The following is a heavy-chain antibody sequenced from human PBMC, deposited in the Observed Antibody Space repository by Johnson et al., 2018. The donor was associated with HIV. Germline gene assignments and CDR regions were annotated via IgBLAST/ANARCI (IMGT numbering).Heavy chain of an antibody. Sequence: QVQLVESGGGVVQPGRSLRLSCAASGFTFSNYAMHWVRQAPGKGLEWLSVISYDGSYKYYADSVKGRFTISRDNSKNTLYLEMNSLRTEESALYYCAKVGGVSYVDYRDAFDIWGQGTMVTVSS. CDR1: GFTFSNYA. J-gene: IGHJ3*02. CDR2: ISYDGSYK. D-gene: IGHD4-17*01. CDR3: AKVGGVSYVDYRDAFDI. V-gene: IGHV3-30*04.